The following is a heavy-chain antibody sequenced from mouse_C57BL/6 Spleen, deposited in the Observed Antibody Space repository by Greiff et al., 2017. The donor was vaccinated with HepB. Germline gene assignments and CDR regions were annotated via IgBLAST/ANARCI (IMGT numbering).Heavy chain of an antibody. V-gene: IGHV5-17*01. Sequence: EVQRVESGGGLVKPGGSLHLSCAASGFTFSDYGMHWVRQAPEKGLEWVAYISSGSSTIYYADTVKGRFTISRDNAKNTLFLQMTSLRSEDTAMYYCGYGRGAYWGQGTLVTVSA. J-gene: IGHJ3*01. CDR1: GFTFSDYG. CDR3: GYGRGAY. D-gene: IGHD2-1*01. CDR2: ISSGSSTI.